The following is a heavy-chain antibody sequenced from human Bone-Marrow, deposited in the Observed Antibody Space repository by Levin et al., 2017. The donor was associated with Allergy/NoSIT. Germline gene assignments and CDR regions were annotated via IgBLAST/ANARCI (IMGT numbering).Heavy chain of an antibody. V-gene: IGHV1-2*02. CDR3: ARGVKYYYGSGIYYYYGMDV. CDR1: GYTFTGYY. D-gene: IGHD3-10*01. Sequence: ASVKVSCKASGYTFTGYYMHWVRQAPGQGLEWMGWINPNSGGTNYAQKFQGRVTMTRDTSISTAYMELSRLRSDDTAVYYCARGVKYYYGSGIYYYYGMDVWGQGTTVTVSS. CDR2: INPNSGGT. J-gene: IGHJ6*02.